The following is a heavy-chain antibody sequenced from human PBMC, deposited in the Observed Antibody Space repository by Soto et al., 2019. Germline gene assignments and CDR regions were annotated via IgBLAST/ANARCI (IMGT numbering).Heavy chain of an antibody. CDR1: GFTFSSYG. Sequence: SLRLSGAASGFTFSSYGMHWVRQAPGKGLEWVAVIWYDGSNKYYADSVKGRSTISRDNSKNTLYLQMNSLRAEDTAVYYCARDYIDCMVLSSYGMDVWGQVTTVTVSS. D-gene: IGHD2-21*02. CDR3: ARDYIDCMVLSSYGMDV. V-gene: IGHV3-33*01. CDR2: IWYDGSNK. J-gene: IGHJ6*02.